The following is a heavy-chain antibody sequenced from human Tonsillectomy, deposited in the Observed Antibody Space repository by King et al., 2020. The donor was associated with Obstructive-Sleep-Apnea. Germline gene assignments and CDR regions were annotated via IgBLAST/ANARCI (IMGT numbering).Heavy chain of an antibody. CDR2: VYYSGST. CDR1: GGSINSISYY. J-gene: IGHJ4*02. V-gene: IGHV4-39*07. D-gene: IGHD5-18*01. CDR3: ARGRYSFGYEYFFDY. Sequence: QLQESGPGLVKPSETLSLTCTVSGGSINSISYYWGWIRQPPGKGLEWIGSVYYSGSTDYNPALKSRVTTSVDTSKNQFSLKLSSVTAADTAVYYCARGRYSFGYEYFFDYWGQGTLVTVSS.